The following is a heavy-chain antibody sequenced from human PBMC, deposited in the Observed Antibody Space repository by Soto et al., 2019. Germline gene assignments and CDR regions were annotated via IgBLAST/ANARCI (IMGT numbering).Heavy chain of an antibody. CDR2: IYWDDDK. Sequence: QITLKESGPSLMKPTQTLTLTCTFSGFSLTTTGVGVGWIRQPPGKALEWLALIYWDDDKRYSPSLKNRLTISTDTSKKQVVLTMTDMDPVDTATYCCAHRPSNSWYFLYWGQGILVTVSS. V-gene: IGHV2-5*02. CDR1: GFSLTTTGVG. CDR3: AHRPSNSWYFLY. J-gene: IGHJ4*02. D-gene: IGHD6-13*01.